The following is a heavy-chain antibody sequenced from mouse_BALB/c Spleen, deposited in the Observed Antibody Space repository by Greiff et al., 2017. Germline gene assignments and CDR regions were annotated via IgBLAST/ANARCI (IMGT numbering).Heavy chain of an antibody. V-gene: IGHV5-6*02. D-gene: IGHD1-1*01. CDR1: GFTFSSYG. CDR3: ARHKDITTVVATRGWYFDV. J-gene: IGHJ1*01. CDR2: ISSGGSYT. Sequence: DVKLVESGGDLVKPGGSLKLSCAASGFTFSSYGMSWVRQTPDKRLEWVATISSGGSYTYYPDSVKGRFTISRDNAKNTLYLQMSSLKSEDTAMYYCARHKDITTVVATRGWYFDVWGAGTTVTVSS.